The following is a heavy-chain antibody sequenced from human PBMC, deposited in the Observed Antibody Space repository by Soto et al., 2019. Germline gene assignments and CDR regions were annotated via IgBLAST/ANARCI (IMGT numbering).Heavy chain of an antibody. D-gene: IGHD3-9*01. CDR2: IQQDGGVK. CDR3: ARDAYYDILTGSHRYHNDF. V-gene: IGHV3-7*01. J-gene: IGHJ4*02. CDR1: GFTLSTYW. Sequence: PGGSLRLSCAASGFTLSTYWMSWFRQTPGKGLEWVANIQQDGGVKNYADSVKGRFTISRDNAKNSLFLQMSSLRAKDTAVYYCARDAYYDILTGSHRYHNDFWGQGTLVTVS.